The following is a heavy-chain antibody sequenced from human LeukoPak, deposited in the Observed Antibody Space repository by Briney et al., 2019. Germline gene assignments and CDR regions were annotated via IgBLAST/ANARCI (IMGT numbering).Heavy chain of an antibody. Sequence: GGSLRLSCAASGFTFNNYAMTWVRQAPGKGLEWVSAIRGSGGRSTFYADSVRGRFTISRDNSKNTLYLQMNSLRAEDTAVYYCAKDAPPQDAVRAPYYFDCWGQGTLVTVSS. CDR3: AKDAPPQDAVRAPYYFDC. J-gene: IGHJ4*02. CDR2: IRGSGGRST. V-gene: IGHV3-23*01. CDR1: GFTFNNYA.